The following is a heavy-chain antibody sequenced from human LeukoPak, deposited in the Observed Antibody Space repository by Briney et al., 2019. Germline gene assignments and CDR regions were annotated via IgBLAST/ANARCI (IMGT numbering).Heavy chain of an antibody. V-gene: IGHV3-23*01. D-gene: IGHD3-22*01. CDR2: ISGSGGST. CDR1: GFTFSSYA. J-gene: IGHJ6*02. CDR3: AKDDTPYYYDSSGYYLYGMDV. Sequence: GGSLRVSCAASGFTFSSYAMSGARQAPGKGLEWVSAISGSGGSTYYADSVKGRFTISRDNSKNTLYLQMNSLRAEDTAVYYCAKDDTPYYYDSSGYYLYGMDVWGQGTTVTVSS.